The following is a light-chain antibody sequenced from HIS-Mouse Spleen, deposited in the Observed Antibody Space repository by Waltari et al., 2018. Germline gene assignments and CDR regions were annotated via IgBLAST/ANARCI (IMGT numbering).Light chain of an antibody. CDR1: ALPQNY. CDR3: YSTDSSGNHRV. Sequence: SYELTQPPSVSVSPGQPARITCSGDALPQNYPYWYQQKSGQAPVLVIYEDSKRPSGIPERFSGSSSGTMATLTISGAQVEDEADYYCYSTDSSGNHRVFGGGTKLTVL. V-gene: IGLV3-10*01. J-gene: IGLJ2*01. CDR2: EDS.